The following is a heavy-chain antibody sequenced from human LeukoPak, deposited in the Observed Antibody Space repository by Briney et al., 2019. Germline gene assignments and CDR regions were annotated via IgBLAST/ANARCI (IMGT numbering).Heavy chain of an antibody. CDR3: ARGRRGYSYGLRFDY. J-gene: IGHJ4*02. Sequence: GGSLRLSCAASGFTVSSNYMSWVRHAPGQGLERVSVIYSGGSTYYADSVKGRFTISRDNSKNTLYLQMNSLRAEDTAVYYCARGRRGYSYGLRFDYGGQGTLVTVSS. CDR2: IYSGGST. D-gene: IGHD5-18*01. V-gene: IGHV3-53*01. CDR1: GFTVSSNY.